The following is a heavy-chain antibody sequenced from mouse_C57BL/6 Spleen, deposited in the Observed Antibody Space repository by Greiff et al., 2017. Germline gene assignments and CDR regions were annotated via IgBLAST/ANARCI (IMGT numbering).Heavy chain of an antibody. V-gene: IGHV1-42*01. CDR3: ARFDYYGSSSDYFDY. CDR2: INPSTGGT. Sequence: VQLQQSGPELVKPGASVKISCKASGYSFTGYYMNWVKQSPEKSLEWIGEINPSTGGTTYNQKFKAKATLTVDKSSSTAYMQLKSLTSEDSAVYYCARFDYYGSSSDYFDYWGQGTTLTVSS. D-gene: IGHD1-1*01. CDR1: GYSFTGYY. J-gene: IGHJ2*01.